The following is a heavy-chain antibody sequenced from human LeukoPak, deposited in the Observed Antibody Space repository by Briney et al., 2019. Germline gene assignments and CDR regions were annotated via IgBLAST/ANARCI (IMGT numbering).Heavy chain of an antibody. Sequence: PGGSLRLSCAASGFTFSSYWMSWVRQAPGKGLEWVASIKQDGSEKYYLDSVKGRFTISRDNARSSLYLQMNSLRAEDTAVYYCARIAAPLGYFDFWGQGTLVTVSS. CDR3: ARIAAPLGYFDF. D-gene: IGHD6-6*01. J-gene: IGHJ4*02. V-gene: IGHV3-7*04. CDR1: GFTFSSYW. CDR2: IKQDGSEK.